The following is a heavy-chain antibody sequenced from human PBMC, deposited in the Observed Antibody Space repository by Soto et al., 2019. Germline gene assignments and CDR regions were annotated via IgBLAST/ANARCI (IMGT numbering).Heavy chain of an antibody. CDR2: IIPIFGTA. Sequence: SVKVSCKASGGTFSSYAISWVRQAPGQGLEWMGGIIPIFGTANYAQKFQGRVTITADESTSTAYMELSSLRSEDTAVYYCARAAGGTIFGGVIHYGPSYYYYYGMDVWGQGTTVTVSS. J-gene: IGHJ6*02. V-gene: IGHV1-69*13. CDR1: GGTFSSYA. D-gene: IGHD3-3*01. CDR3: ARAAGGTIFGGVIHYGPSYYYYYGMDV.